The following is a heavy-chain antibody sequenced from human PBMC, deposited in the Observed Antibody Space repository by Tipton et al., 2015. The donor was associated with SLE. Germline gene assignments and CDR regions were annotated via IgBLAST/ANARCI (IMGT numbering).Heavy chain of an antibody. Sequence: RDNSKNTLYLQMNSLRAEDTAVYYCAKESPDYYYMDVWGQGTLVTVSS. V-gene: IGHV3-23*01. CDR3: AKESPDYYYMDV. J-gene: IGHJ6*03.